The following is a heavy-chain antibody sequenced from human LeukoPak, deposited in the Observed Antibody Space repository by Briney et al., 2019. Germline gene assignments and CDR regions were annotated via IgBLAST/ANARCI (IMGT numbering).Heavy chain of an antibody. CDR1: GGSFSGYY. V-gene: IGHV4-34*01. D-gene: IGHD6-13*01. J-gene: IGHJ5*02. CDR2: INHSGST. Sequence: SETLSLPCAVYGGSFSGYYWSWIRQPPGKGLEWIGEINHSGSTNYNPSLKSRVTMSLDTSKNQFSLKLSSVTAADTAVYYCARDLDSINWYGIPPGWFDPWGQGTLVTVSS. CDR3: ARDLDSINWYGIPPGWFDP.